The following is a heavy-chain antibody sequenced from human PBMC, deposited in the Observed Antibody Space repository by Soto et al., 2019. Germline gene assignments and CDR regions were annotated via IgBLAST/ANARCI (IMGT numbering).Heavy chain of an antibody. CDR2: IIPILGIA. J-gene: IGHJ4*02. V-gene: IGHV1-69*02. CDR1: GGTFSSYT. Sequence: QVQLVQSGAEVKKPGSSVKVSCKASGGTFSSYTISWVRQAPGQGLEWMGRIIPILGIANYAQKCQGRVTITADKSTSTAYMELSSLRSEDTAVYYCARVGVVAIHYFDYWGQGTLVTVSS. CDR3: ARVGVVAIHYFDY. D-gene: IGHD2-15*01.